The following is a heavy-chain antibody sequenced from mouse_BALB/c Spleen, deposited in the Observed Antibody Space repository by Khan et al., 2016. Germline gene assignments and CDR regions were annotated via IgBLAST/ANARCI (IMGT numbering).Heavy chain of an antibody. D-gene: IGHD2-10*02. J-gene: IGHJ4*01. CDR1: GFSLTDYG. CDR2: IWGGGSK. CDR3: AKLYGNYYAMDY. Sequence: VQLQESGPGLVAPSQSLSITCTVSGFSLTDYGVSWIRQPPGKGLEWLGVIWGGGSKYYNSALKSRLSISKDNSKSQVFLKMNSLQTDDTAMYYCAKLYGNYYAMDYWGQGTSVTVSS. V-gene: IGHV2-6-5*01.